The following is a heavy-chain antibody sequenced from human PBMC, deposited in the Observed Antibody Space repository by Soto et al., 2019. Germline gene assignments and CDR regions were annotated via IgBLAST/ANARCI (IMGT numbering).Heavy chain of an antibody. V-gene: IGHV3-33*06. Sequence: GGSLRLSCAASGFTFSSYGMHWVRQAPGKGLEWVAVIWYDGSNKYYADSVKGRFTISRDNSKNTLYLQMNSLRAEDTAVYYCAKSLRMATIQSLDYWGQGALVTVSS. CDR2: IWYDGSNK. J-gene: IGHJ4*02. D-gene: IGHD5-12*01. CDR1: GFTFSSYG. CDR3: AKSLRMATIQSLDY.